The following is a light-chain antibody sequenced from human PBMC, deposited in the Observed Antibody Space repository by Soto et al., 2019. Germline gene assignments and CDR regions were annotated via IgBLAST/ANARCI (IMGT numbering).Light chain of an antibody. CDR2: GTS. CDR1: QTINTEF. Sequence: EIVLTQSPGTLSLSPGERATFSCRTSQTINTEFLAWYQQRPGLAPRLLIHGTSNRATGIPDRFSGSGFGTDFTLTISALEPEDFDVYYCQRYGSSPLYAFGQGTKLEI. CDR3: QRYGSSPLYA. V-gene: IGKV3-20*01. J-gene: IGKJ2*01.